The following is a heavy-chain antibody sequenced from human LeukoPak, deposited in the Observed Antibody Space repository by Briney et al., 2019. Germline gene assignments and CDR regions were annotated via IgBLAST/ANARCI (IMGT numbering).Heavy chain of an antibody. CDR2: ISGSGGST. CDR3: ARDSFGQLDY. J-gene: IGHJ4*02. CDR1: GSTFSSYG. V-gene: IGHV3-23*01. Sequence: PGGSLRLSCAASGSTFSSYGMIWVRQAPGKGLEWVSGISGSGGSTYLADSVKGRFTISGDNSKNTLYLEMNSLRADDTAVYYCARDSFGQLDYWGQRTLVTVSS. D-gene: IGHD3-10*01.